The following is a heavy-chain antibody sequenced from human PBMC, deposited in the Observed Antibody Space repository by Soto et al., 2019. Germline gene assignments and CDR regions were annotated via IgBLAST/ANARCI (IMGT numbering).Heavy chain of an antibody. J-gene: IGHJ6*02. CDR1: GFTFSSCT. CDR2: ISPSTSHI. V-gene: IGHV3-21*01. Sequence: EVHLVESGGGLVKPGGSLRLSCAVSGFTFSSCTMNWVRQTPGKGLEWVSSISPSTSHIYYADSVKGRFTNSRDNAKNSLFLQMNSLRAKDTAVYYCSGCSGGACHQNYGMDVWGQGTTVTVSS. CDR3: SGCSGGACHQNYGMDV. D-gene: IGHD2-15*01.